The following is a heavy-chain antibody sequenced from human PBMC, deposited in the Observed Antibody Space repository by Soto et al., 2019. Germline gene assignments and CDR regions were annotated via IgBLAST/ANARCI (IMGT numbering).Heavy chain of an antibody. V-gene: IGHV3-30*18. Sequence: QVQLVESGGGVVQPGGSLRLSCAASGFIFSSYGMQWFRQSPGEGLEWVATTANDGSAQYYADSVKGRFTISRDNSKNTLFLQMESLRPEDTGVYYCAKSSGGSSWYPPDHWGQGTLVTVSS. CDR3: AKSSGGSSWYPPDH. D-gene: IGHD6-13*01. CDR1: GFIFSSYG. J-gene: IGHJ4*02. CDR2: TANDGSAQ.